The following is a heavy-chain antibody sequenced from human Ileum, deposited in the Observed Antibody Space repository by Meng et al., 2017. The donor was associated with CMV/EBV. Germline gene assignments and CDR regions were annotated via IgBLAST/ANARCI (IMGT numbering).Heavy chain of an antibody. V-gene: IGHV3-11*04. CDR3: ARGRGLVSGLSYFDY. Sequence: SGFTFSDCFMNWIRQAPGEGLEWVSYISSGGNTFYYADSVKGRFTISRDNAKNSLYLQMNSLTAEDTAVYYCARGRGLVSGLSYFDYWGQGTLVTVSS. CDR2: ISSGGNTF. D-gene: IGHD3-10*01. J-gene: IGHJ4*02. CDR1: GFTFSDCF.